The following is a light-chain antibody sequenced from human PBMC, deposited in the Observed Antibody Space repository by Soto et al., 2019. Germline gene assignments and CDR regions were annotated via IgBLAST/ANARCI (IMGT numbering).Light chain of an antibody. CDR2: LNSDGSH. CDR3: QTWGTGIRV. J-gene: IGLJ2*01. V-gene: IGLV4-69*01. Sequence: QPVLTQSPSASASLGASVKLTCTLSSGHSSYAIAWHQQQPEKGPRYLMKLNSDGSHSKGDGFPDRFSGSSSGAERYLTISRLQSEDEADYYCQTWGTGIRVFGGGTKLTVL. CDR1: SGHSSYA.